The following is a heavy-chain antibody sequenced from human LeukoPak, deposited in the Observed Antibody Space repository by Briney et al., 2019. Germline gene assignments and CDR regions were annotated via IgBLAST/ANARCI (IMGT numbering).Heavy chain of an antibody. J-gene: IGHJ4*02. CDR3: VSGRYGSGSEIFDY. D-gene: IGHD3-10*01. CDR2: IKQDGTEK. CDR1: GFTFTTYW. V-gene: IGHV3-7*03. Sequence: GGSLRLSCAASGFTFTTYWMTWVRQAPGKGLEWVANIKQDGTEKYYVDSVKGRFTISRDNAKKSLYLQINSLRAEDTALYYCVSGRYGSGSEIFDYWGQGTLVTVSS.